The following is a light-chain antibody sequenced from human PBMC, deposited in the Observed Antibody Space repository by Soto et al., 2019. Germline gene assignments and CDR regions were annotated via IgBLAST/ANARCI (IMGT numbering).Light chain of an antibody. CDR1: HSLLHSNGYNY. V-gene: IGKV2-28*01. Sequence: EILLTQSPLSLPVTPGEPSSISCSSSHSLLHSNGYNYVDWYLQKPGQSPQLLIYLGSTRASGVPDRFSGSGSGTDFTLKISRVEAEDVGVYYCMQALESWTFGQGTKVDIK. CDR2: LGS. J-gene: IGKJ1*01. CDR3: MQALESWT.